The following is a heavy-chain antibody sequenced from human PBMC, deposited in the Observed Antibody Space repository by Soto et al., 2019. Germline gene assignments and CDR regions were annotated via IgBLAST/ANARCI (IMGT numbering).Heavy chain of an antibody. CDR1: GNSISSYF. J-gene: IGHJ3*01. CDR3: VSSRSAIYGDAFDV. V-gene: IGHV4-59*01. D-gene: IGHD2-2*01. CDR2: IYDSGDT. Sequence: SETLSPTCSVSGNSISSYFRSWIRQTPGKGLEWVGFIYDSGDTQYNPSLESRATISLDTSKSKFSLRLRSVTAADTAMYYCVSSRSAIYGDAFDVWGRGTMVT.